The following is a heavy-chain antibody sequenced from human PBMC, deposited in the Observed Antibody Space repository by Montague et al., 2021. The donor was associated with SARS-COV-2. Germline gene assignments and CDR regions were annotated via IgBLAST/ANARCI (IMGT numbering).Heavy chain of an antibody. D-gene: IGHD3-3*01. Sequence: TLSLTCTVSGGSISSGSYYWSWIRQPAGKGLEWIGRIYTSGSTNYNPSLKSRVTISVDTSKNQFSLKLSSVTAADTAVYYCARDQGRSYAFWNDYSEGFDAADYYGMDVWGQGTAVTVSS. V-gene: IGHV4-61*02. CDR3: ARDQGRSYAFWNDYSEGFDAADYYGMDV. J-gene: IGHJ6*02. CDR2: IYTSGST. CDR1: GGSISSGSYY.